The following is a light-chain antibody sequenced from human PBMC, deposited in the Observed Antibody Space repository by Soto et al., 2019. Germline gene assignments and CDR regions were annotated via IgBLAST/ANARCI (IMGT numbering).Light chain of an antibody. CDR1: QSVSSN. V-gene: IGKV3-15*01. Sequence: EIVMTQSPATLSVSPGERATLSCRASQSVSSNLAWYQQKPGQAPRLLIYGASTRATGTPDRFSGSGSGTEFTLTISSLQSEDFAVYDCQQYDDWPPWTFGQGTKVEIK. J-gene: IGKJ1*01. CDR2: GAS. CDR3: QQYDDWPPWT.